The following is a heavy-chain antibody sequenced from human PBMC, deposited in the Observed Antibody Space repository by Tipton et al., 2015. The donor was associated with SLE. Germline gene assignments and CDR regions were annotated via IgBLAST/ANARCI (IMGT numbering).Heavy chain of an antibody. CDR1: GYTFTRYD. CDR2: MNPNSGNT. Sequence: QSGPEVKKPGASMKVSCKASGYTFTRYDINWVRQATGQGLEWMGWMNPNSGNTGYAQKFQGRVTMTRNTSISTAYMELSSLRSEDTAVYYCARGPIFGVEEADWGQGTLVTVSS. J-gene: IGHJ4*02. D-gene: IGHD3-3*01. V-gene: IGHV1-8*01. CDR3: ARGPIFGVEEAD.